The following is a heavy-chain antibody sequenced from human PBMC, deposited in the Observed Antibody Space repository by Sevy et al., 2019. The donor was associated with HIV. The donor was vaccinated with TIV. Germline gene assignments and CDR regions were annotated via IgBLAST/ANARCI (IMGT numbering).Heavy chain of an antibody. CDR2: INPSGGST. J-gene: IGHJ4*02. CDR1: GYTFTNYY. D-gene: IGHD3-22*01. Sequence: ASVKVSCKASGYTFTNYYIHWVRQAPGEGLEWMGVINPSGGSTSNAQKFQGRLAMTRDTSTSTVYMELSSLRSEDTAVYYCARVYYYDYSGPGYWGQGTLVTVSS. CDR3: ARVYYYDYSGPGY. V-gene: IGHV1-46*01.